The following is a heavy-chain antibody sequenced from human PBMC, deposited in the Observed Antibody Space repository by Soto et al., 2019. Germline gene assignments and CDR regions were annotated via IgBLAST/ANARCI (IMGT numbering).Heavy chain of an antibody. Sequence: LSLTCAVAGGPISGSNWWTWFRQPPGKVLEWIGDVYHSGRTNYNPSLKSRVTISVDKSRNLFSLDLKSVTAADTAFYYCARSLSGPAYWGQGTLVTLSS. J-gene: IGHJ4*02. CDR2: VYHSGRT. V-gene: IGHV4-4*02. CDR3: ARSLSGPAY. CDR1: GGPISGSNW. D-gene: IGHD1-26*01.